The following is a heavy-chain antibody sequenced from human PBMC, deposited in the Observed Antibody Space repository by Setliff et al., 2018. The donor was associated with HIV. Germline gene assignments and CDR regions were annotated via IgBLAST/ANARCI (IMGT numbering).Heavy chain of an antibody. Sequence: ASVKVSCKASGYTFTSHTIHWVRQAPGQGLEWMGWINTAYGNTKYSQKFQDRVTITRDTSASTGYMEVNSLRPEDTAVYYCARDRTPKRGYTYREPDFDSWGQGTLVTVSS. CDR3: ARDRTPKRGYTYREPDFDS. CDR1: GYTFTSHT. D-gene: IGHD3-22*01. CDR2: INTAYGNT. V-gene: IGHV1-3*04. J-gene: IGHJ4*02.